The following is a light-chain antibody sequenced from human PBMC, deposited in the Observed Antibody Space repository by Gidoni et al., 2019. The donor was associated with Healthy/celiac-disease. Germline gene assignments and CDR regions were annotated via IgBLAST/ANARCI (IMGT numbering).Light chain of an antibody. CDR2: AAS. Sequence: DIQVTKSQSSLSESVGDRVTITCRASQSISSYLNWYQQKPGKAPKLLIYAASSLPSGVPSRFSGSGSVTDFTLTIISLQPEDFATYYCQQSYSTLFTFGPGTKVDIK. V-gene: IGKV1-39*01. CDR3: QQSYSTLFT. CDR1: QSISSY. J-gene: IGKJ3*01.